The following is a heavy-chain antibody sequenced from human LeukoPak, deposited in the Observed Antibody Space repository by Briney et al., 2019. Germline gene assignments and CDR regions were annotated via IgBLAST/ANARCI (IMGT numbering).Heavy chain of an antibody. CDR3: ARSERYSRYCSGGSCPYFDY. D-gene: IGHD2-15*01. J-gene: IGHJ4*02. CDR2: ISAYNGNT. V-gene: IGHV1-18*04. CDR1: GYTFTSYG. Sequence: GSVKVSCKASGYTFTSYGISWVRQAPGQGLEWMGWISAYNGNTNYAQKLQGRVTMTTDTSTSTAYMELRSLRSDDTAVYYCARSERYSRYCSGGSCPYFDYWGQGTLVTVSS.